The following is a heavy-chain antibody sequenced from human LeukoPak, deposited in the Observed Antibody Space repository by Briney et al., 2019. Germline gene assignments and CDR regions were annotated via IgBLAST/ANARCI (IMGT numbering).Heavy chain of an antibody. Sequence: PSETLSLTCTVSGGSISSYYWSWIRQPPGKGLEWIGYIYYSGSTKYKPSLKSRVTISVDTPKNQFSLKLSSVTAADTAVYYCARGRFLDAFDISGQGTMVTVSS. V-gene: IGHV4-59*01. J-gene: IGHJ3*02. CDR2: IYYSGST. CDR3: ARGRFLDAFDI. D-gene: IGHD3-3*01. CDR1: GGSISSYY.